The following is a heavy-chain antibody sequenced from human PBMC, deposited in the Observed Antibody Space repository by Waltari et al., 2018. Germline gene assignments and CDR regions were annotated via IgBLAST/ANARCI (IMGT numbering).Heavy chain of an antibody. CDR3: ASHRSGYSSSWYFFGMDV. Sequence: QVQLVQSGAEVKKPGASVKVSCKASGYTFTGYYMHWVRQAPGQGLEWMGWINPNSGGTNYAQKFQGRVTMTRDTSISTAYMELSRLRSDDTAVYYCASHRSGYSSSWYFFGMDVWGQGTTVTVSS. V-gene: IGHV1-2*02. CDR2: INPNSGGT. CDR1: GYTFTGYY. J-gene: IGHJ6*02. D-gene: IGHD6-13*01.